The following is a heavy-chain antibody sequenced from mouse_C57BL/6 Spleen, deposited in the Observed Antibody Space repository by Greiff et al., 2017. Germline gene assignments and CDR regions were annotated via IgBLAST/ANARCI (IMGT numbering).Heavy chain of an antibody. CDR3: ATDYGSSPFAY. CDR2: INPNYGTT. J-gene: IGHJ3*01. V-gene: IGHV1-39*01. D-gene: IGHD1-1*01. CDR1: GYSFTDYN. Sequence: EVQVVESGPELVKPGASVKISCKASGYSFTDYNMNWVKQSNGKSLEWIGVINPNYGTTSYNQKFKGKATLTVDQSSSTAYMQLNRLTSEDSAVYYCATDYGSSPFAYWGQGTLVTVSA.